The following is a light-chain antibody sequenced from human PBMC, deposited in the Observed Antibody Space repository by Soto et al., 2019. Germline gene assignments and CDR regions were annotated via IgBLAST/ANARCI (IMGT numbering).Light chain of an antibody. Sequence: QSALTQPASVSGSPGQSITISCTGTSSDVGAYKYVSWYQQHPGKAPKFLIYEVNNRPSGVSDRFSGSKSGNTAALTISRLQAEGEADYYCSSYTTGTALVFGGGTKLTVL. CDR2: EVN. V-gene: IGLV2-14*01. J-gene: IGLJ2*01. CDR1: SSDVGAYKY. CDR3: SSYTTGTALV.